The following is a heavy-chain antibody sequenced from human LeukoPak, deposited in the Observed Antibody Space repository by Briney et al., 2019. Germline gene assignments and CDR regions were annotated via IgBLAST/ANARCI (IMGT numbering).Heavy chain of an antibody. J-gene: IGHJ4*02. CDR2: INPGDSDT. V-gene: IGHV5-51*01. CDR3: ARLGTYWSNYYFEY. D-gene: IGHD3-10*01. Sequence: GESLEISCKGSGYSFTSYWIAWVRQMPGKGLEWMGIINPGDSDTRYSPSFQGQVTISADKSINTAYLQWSSLKASDTAMYYCARLGTYWSNYYFEYWGQGTLVTVSS. CDR1: GYSFTSYW.